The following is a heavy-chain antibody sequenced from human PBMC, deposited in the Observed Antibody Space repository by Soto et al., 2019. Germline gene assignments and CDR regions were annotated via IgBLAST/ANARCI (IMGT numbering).Heavy chain of an antibody. J-gene: IGHJ4*02. Sequence: SGPTLVNPTQTLTLTCTVSGFSLTTRGMTLGWIRQPPGKAPEWLALSTQYSPSLQSRLTFTEDTSKNQVVLTMTNMDPVDTATYYCTLRQDTSRGPIYWGPGIMVTVSS. V-gene: IGHV2-5*01. D-gene: IGHD6-13*01. CDR3: TLRQDTSRGPIY. CDR2: ST. CDR1: GFSLTTRGMT.